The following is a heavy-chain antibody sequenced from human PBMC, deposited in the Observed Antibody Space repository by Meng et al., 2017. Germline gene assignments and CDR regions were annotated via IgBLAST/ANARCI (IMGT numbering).Heavy chain of an antibody. CDR2: INTKTGKP. Sequence: QVELVQLGSGWKEPGASVKVSCKASGYTFSTNVRNWVRQAPGQGLEWMGWINTKTGKPTYAQGFTGRLAFSLDTSASTAFLQINCLKAEDTAVYYCARAHSSGWYSFFDYWGQGTLVTVSS. J-gene: IGHJ4*02. D-gene: IGHD6-19*01. CDR3: ARAHSSGWYSFFDY. CDR1: GYTFSTNV. V-gene: IGHV7-4-1*02.